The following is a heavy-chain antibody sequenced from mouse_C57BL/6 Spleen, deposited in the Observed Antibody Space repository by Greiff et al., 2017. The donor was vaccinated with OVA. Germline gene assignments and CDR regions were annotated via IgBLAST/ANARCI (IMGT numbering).Heavy chain of an antibody. V-gene: IGHV3-6*01. CDR1: GYSITSGYY. D-gene: IGHD2-3*01. CDR2: ISYDGSN. CDR3: ARVDDGYYGFAY. J-gene: IGHJ3*01. Sequence: VQLQQSGPGLVKPSQSLSLTCSVTGYSITSGYYWNWIRQFPGNKLEWMGYISYDGSNNYNPSLKNRISITRDTSKNQFFLKLNSVTTEDTATYYCARVDDGYYGFAYWGQGTLVTVSA.